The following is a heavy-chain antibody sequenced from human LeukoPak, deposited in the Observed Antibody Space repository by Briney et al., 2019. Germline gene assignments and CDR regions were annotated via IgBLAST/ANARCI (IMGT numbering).Heavy chain of an antibody. V-gene: IGHV3-30*04. CDR3: ARLGDRRYYYDSSGHSYDAFDI. Sequence: GGSLRLSCAASGFTIRSYAMHWVRQAPGKGLEWVAVISYDASNKYYADSVKGRFTISRDNSKNTLYLQMNSLRAEDTAVYYCARLGDRRYYYDSSGHSYDAFDIWGQGTMVTVSS. CDR2: ISYDASNK. CDR1: GFTIRSYA. D-gene: IGHD3-22*01. J-gene: IGHJ3*02.